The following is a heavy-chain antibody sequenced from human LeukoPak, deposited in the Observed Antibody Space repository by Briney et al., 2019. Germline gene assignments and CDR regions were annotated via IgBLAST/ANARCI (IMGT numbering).Heavy chain of an antibody. J-gene: IGHJ4*02. V-gene: IGHV3-30-3*01. D-gene: IGHD3-22*01. CDR2: ISYDGSNK. CDR1: GFTFSSYA. Sequence: PGGSLRLSCAASGFTFSSYAMHWVRQAPGKGLEWVAVISYDGSNKYYADSVKGRFTISRDNSKNTLYLQMNSLRAEDTAVYYCARERSEDYYDSSGYYHDYWGQGTLVTVSS. CDR3: ARERSEDYYDSSGYYHDY.